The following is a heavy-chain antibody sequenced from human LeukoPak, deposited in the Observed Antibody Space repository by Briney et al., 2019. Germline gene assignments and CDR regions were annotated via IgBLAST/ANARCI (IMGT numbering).Heavy chain of an antibody. CDR3: AKDDIAYGMDV. V-gene: IGHV3-23*01. CDR1: RFTFSSYA. D-gene: IGHD2-15*01. Sequence: GGSLSLSCAASRFTFSSYAMSWVRQAPEKGLEWVSAISGSGGSTYYADSVKGRFTISRDNSKNTLYLQMNSLRAEDTAVYYCAKDDIAYGMDVWGQGTTVTVSS. J-gene: IGHJ6*02. CDR2: ISGSGGST.